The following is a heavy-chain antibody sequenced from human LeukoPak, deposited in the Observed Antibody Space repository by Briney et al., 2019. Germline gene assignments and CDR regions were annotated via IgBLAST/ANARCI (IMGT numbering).Heavy chain of an antibody. Sequence: GGSLRLSCAASGFTFSSYEMNWVSQAPGKGLEWVSYISSSGSTIYYADSVKGRFTISRDNAKNSLYLQMNSLRAEDTAVYYCARDPLSATYYYDSSGYHFDYWGQGTLVTVSS. CDR1: GFTFSSYE. CDR2: ISSSGSTI. V-gene: IGHV3-48*03. J-gene: IGHJ4*02. CDR3: ARDPLSATYYYDSSGYHFDY. D-gene: IGHD3-22*01.